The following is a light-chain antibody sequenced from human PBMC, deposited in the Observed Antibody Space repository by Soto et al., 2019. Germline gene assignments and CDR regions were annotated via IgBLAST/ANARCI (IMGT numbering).Light chain of an antibody. CDR2: GAS. CDR3: QQYNNWPF. V-gene: IGKV3-15*01. J-gene: IGKJ4*01. Sequence: EIVMTQSPPTLSVSPGERATLSCRASQSVSSNLAWYQQKPGQAPRLLIYGASTRATGIPARFSGSGSGTEFTLTISSLQSEDFAVYYCQQYNNWPFFGGGTKVEIK. CDR1: QSVSSN.